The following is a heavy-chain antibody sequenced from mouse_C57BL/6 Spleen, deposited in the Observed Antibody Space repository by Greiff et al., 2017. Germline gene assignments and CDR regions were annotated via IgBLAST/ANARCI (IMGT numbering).Heavy chain of an antibody. CDR3: AREDYYGSPDY. CDR1: GYTFTDYY. CDR2: IYPGSGNT. Sequence: QVQLQQSGAELVRPGASVKLSCKASGYTFTDYYINWVKQRPGQGLEWIARIYPGSGNTYYNEKFKGKATLTAEKSSSTAYMQLSSLTSEDSAVYFCAREDYYGSPDYWGQGTTRTVSS. D-gene: IGHD1-1*01. V-gene: IGHV1-76*01. J-gene: IGHJ2*01.